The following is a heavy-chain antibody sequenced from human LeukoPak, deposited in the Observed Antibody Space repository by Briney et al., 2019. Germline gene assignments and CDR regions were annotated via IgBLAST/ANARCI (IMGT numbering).Heavy chain of an antibody. V-gene: IGHV4-39*07. CDR2: IYYSGST. J-gene: IGHJ4*02. CDR1: GGSISSSSYY. Sequence: SETLSLTCTVSGGSISSSSYYWGWIRQPPGKGLEWIGSIYYSGSTYYNPSLKSRVTISVDTSKNQFSLKLSSVTAADTAVYYCARVTTWLWGQGTLVTVSP. D-gene: IGHD3-22*01. CDR3: ARVTTWL.